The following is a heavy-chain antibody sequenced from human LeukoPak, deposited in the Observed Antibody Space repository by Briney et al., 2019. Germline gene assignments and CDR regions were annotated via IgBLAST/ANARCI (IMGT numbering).Heavy chain of an antibody. CDR2: ISGSGGST. V-gene: IGHV3-23*01. J-gene: IGHJ6*03. CDR3: LTRSLVAVSGNSYMDV. Sequence: PGGSLRLSCAASGFTFSSYAMSWVRQAPGKGLEWVSAISGSGGSTDYADSVKGRFTISRDSSKNTLYLQMNSLRAEDTAVYYCLTRSLVAVSGNSYMDVWGKGTTVSVSS. D-gene: IGHD6-19*01. CDR1: GFTFSSYA.